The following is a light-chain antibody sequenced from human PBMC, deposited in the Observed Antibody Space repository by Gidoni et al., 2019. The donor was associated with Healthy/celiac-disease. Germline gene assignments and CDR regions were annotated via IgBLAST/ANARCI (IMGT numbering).Light chain of an antibody. CDR1: QSVSSY. CDR3: QQRSNWPPRLT. V-gene: IGKV3-11*01. CDR2: DAS. J-gene: IGKJ4*01. Sequence: EIVLTQSPATLSLSPGERATLSCRASQSVSSYLAWYQQKPGQAPRLLIYDASNRATGIPARFSGSGSGTDFTLTISSIEPEDVAVYYCQQRSNWPPRLTFXGXTKVEIK.